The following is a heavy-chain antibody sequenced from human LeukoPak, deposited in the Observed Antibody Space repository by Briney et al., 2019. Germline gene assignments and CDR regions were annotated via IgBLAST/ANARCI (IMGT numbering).Heavy chain of an antibody. CDR3: ASPVGATTVRAFDI. D-gene: IGHD1-26*01. J-gene: IGHJ3*02. V-gene: IGHV1-69*01. Sequence: SVKVSCKASGGTFSSYAISWVRQAPGQGLEWMGGIIPIFGTANYAQKFQGRVTITADESTSTAYMELSSLRSEDTAVYYCASPVGATTVRAFDIWGQGTMVTVSS. CDR1: GGTFSSYA. CDR2: IIPIFGTA.